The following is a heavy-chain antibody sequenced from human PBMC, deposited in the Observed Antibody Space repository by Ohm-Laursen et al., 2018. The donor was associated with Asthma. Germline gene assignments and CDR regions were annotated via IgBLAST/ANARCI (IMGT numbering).Heavy chain of an antibody. Sequence: TLSLTCAVSGGSISSYYWGWIRQPPGKGLEWIGSIYFSGTTYYNPSLKSRVTISVDTSKNQFSLKLSSVTAADTAVYYCARHGHSSTWSFDYWGQGTLVPVSS. CDR2: IYFSGTT. CDR1: GGSISSYY. J-gene: IGHJ4*02. CDR3: ARHGHSSTWSFDY. D-gene: IGHD6-13*01. V-gene: IGHV4-39*01.